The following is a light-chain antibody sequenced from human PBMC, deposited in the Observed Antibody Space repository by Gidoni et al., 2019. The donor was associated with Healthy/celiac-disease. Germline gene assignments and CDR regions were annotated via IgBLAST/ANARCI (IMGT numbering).Light chain of an antibody. CDR3: NARDSSGNHP. Sequence: SSALTQDPAVSVALGQTVRITCHGDSLRSYYASWYQQKPGQAPVLVIYGKNNRPSGIPDRFSGSSSGNTASLTITGAQAEDEADYYCNARDSSGNHPFGGGTKLTVL. CDR2: GKN. CDR1: SLRSYY. J-gene: IGLJ2*01. V-gene: IGLV3-19*01.